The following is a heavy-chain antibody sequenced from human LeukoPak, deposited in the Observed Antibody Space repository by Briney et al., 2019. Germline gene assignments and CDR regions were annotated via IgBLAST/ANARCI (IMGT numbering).Heavy chain of an antibody. J-gene: IGHJ3*01. CDR3: ARGATVNVFDF. CDR1: GGSFSGYY. Sequence: SETLSLTCAVYGGSFSGYYWSWIRQPPGKGLEWIGEINHSGSTNYNPSLKSRVTISVDTSKNQFSLKLSSVTAADTAVYYCARGATVNVFDFGGKGTMVTVSS. V-gene: IGHV4-34*01. D-gene: IGHD4-17*01. CDR2: INHSGST.